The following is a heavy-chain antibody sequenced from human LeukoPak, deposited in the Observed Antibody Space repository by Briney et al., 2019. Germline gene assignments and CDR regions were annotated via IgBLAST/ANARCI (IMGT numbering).Heavy chain of an antibody. CDR2: IKSKTDGGTT. Sequence: GGSLRLSCAAPGFTFSNAWMSWVRQAPGKGLEWVGRIKSKTDGGTTDYAAPVKGRFTISRDDSKNTLYLQMNSLKTEDTAVYYCTTDFGYSGYDRMRYYFDYWGQGTLVTVSS. D-gene: IGHD5-12*01. J-gene: IGHJ4*02. V-gene: IGHV3-15*01. CDR3: TTDFGYSGYDRMRYYFDY. CDR1: GFTFSNAW.